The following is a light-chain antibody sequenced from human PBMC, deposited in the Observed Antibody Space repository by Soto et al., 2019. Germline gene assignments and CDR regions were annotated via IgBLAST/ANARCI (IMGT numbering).Light chain of an antibody. CDR3: QTWGTGVHWV. CDR1: SSDVGGYNY. CDR2: DVS. V-gene: IGLV2-11*01. J-gene: IGLJ3*02. Sequence: QSALTQPRSVSGSPGQSVTISCTGTSSDVGGYNYVSWYQQHPGKAPKLMIYDVSKRPSGVPDRFSGSKSGNTASLTISGLQAEDEADYYCQTWGTGVHWVFGEGTKLTVL.